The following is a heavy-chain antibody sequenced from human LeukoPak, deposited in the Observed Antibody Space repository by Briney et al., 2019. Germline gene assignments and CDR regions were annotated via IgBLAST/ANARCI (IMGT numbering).Heavy chain of an antibody. CDR1: GFTFSSHR. J-gene: IGHJ3*02. Sequence: GGSLRLSCVASGFTFSSHRMSWVRQAPGKGLEWVADIKQDGSEHNYVDSVGGRFTISRDNGKNSLYLQMNSLRVEDTAVYFCARDSTGWQADSFDIWGQGTMVAVSS. D-gene: IGHD2-8*02. V-gene: IGHV3-7*01. CDR2: IKQDGSEH. CDR3: ARDSTGWQADSFDI.